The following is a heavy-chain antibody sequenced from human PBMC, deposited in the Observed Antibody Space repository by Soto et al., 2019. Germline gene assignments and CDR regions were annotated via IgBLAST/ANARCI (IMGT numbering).Heavy chain of an antibody. J-gene: IGHJ5*01. CDR1: GGSVSSAGYY. V-gene: IGHV4-61*08. CDR3: ARGSGGYYCSGTWFDS. CDR2: VYYTGNP. Sequence: QVQLQESGPGLVKPSETLSLTCDVSGGSVSSAGYYWSWIRQPPGKGLVWSGYVYYTGNPDYNPSLESRVTISVDASNNQFSLKMASVTAAYTAVYYCARGSGGYYCSGTWFDSWGQGTLVTVSS. D-gene: IGHD3-10*01.